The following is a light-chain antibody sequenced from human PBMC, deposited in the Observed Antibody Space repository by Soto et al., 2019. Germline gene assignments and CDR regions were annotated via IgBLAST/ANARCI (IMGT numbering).Light chain of an antibody. CDR3: HQYATASPT. J-gene: IGKJ2*01. V-gene: IGKV1-5*01. CDR1: QSISVY. Sequence: DIQMTQSPSTLSASVGDRVTITCRASQSISVYLAWYQQRPREAPKLLIYGGSSLESGVPSRFSGSGSGTEVTLTISSLQPTDFATYYCHQYATASPTFGQGTKWEI. CDR2: GGS.